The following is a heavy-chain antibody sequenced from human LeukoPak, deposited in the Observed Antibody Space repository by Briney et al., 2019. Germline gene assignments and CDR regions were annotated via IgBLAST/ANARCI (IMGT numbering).Heavy chain of an antibody. CDR3: ARGEGSTYYYGSSLKGPPPPFDY. D-gene: IGHD3-22*01. CDR1: GFTFSSYS. Sequence: PGGSLRLSCAASGFTFSSYSMNWVRQAPGKGLEYVSAISSNGGSTYYANSVKGRFTISRDNSKNTLYLQMGSLRAEDMAVYYCARGEGSTYYYGSSLKGPPPPFDYWGQGTLVTVSS. J-gene: IGHJ4*02. CDR2: ISSNGGST. V-gene: IGHV3-64*01.